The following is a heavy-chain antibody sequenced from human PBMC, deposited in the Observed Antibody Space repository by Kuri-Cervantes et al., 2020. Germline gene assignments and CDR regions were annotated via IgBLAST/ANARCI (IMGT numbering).Heavy chain of an antibody. V-gene: IGHV3-7*04. CDR2: IKQDGGEK. D-gene: IGHD6-19*01. CDR1: GFTFSSYW. CDR3: ARSSGWSPGDFDY. Sequence: WGSLRLSCAASGFTFSSYWMSWVRQAPGKVLEWVANIKQDGGEKYYMDSVKGRFTISRDNAKNSLDLQMNSLRAEDTSVYYCARSSGWSPGDFDYWGQGTLVTVSS. J-gene: IGHJ4*02.